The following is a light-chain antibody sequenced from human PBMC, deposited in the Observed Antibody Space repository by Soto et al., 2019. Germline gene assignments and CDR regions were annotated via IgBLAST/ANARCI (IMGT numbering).Light chain of an antibody. J-gene: IGLJ2*01. CDR3: SSFTSTSTLL. CDR2: DVS. V-gene: IGLV2-14*01. CDR1: SSDIGAYNH. Sequence: QSALTQPASVSGSPGQSITISCTGTSSDIGAYNHVSWYQHHPGKAPKLIIYDVSNRPSGVSDRFSGSRSGDAASLTISGLQSEDEADCYCSSFTSTSTLLFGGGTKLTVL.